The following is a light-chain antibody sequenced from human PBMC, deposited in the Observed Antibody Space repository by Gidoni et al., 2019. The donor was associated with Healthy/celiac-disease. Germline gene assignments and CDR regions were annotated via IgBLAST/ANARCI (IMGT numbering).Light chain of an antibody. CDR2: AAS. V-gene: IGKV1-39*01. CDR3: QQSYSTPYT. J-gene: IGKJ2*01. Sequence: DSQMTQSPSSLSASVGDRVTITCRASQSISSYFQLVSAETRESPKLLIYAASSLQSGVPSRFSGSGSGTDFTLTISSLQPEDFATYYCQQSYSTPYTFGQGTKLEIK. CDR1: QSISSY.